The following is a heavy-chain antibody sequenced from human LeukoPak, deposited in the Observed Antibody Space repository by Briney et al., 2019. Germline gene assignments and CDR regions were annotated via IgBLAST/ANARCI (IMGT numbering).Heavy chain of an antibody. Sequence: GASVKVSCKASGYTFTSYGISWVRQAPGQGLEWMGWISAYNGNTNYAQKLQGRVTMTRNTSISTAYMELSSLRSEDTAVYYCARAGFPIYGSGSYLPHSRSSNYYYGMDVWGQGTTVTVSS. CDR3: ARAGFPIYGSGSYLPHSRSSNYYYGMDV. D-gene: IGHD3-10*01. CDR1: GYTFTSYG. V-gene: IGHV1-18*01. J-gene: IGHJ6*02. CDR2: ISAYNGNT.